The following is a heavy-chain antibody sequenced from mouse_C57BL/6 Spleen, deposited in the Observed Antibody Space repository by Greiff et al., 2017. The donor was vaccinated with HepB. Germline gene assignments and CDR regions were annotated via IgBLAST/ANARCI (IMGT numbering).Heavy chain of an antibody. V-gene: IGHV1-80*01. CDR2: IYPGDGDT. D-gene: IGHD4-1*01. Sequence: VKLMESGAELVKPGASVKISCKASGYAFSSYWMNWVKQRPGKGLEWIGQIYPGDGDTNYNGKFKGKATLTADKSSSTAYMQLSSLTSEDSAVYFCARLANWDRHFDVWGTGTTVTVSS. CDR3: ARLANWDRHFDV. J-gene: IGHJ1*03. CDR1: GYAFSSYW.